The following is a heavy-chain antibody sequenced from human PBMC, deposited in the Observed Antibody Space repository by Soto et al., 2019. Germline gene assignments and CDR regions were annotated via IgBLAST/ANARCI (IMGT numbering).Heavy chain of an antibody. V-gene: IGHV4-39*01. D-gene: IGHD5-12*01. CDR3: ASCGYSGYDLDY. J-gene: IGHJ4*02. Sequence: QLQLQESGPGLVKPSETLSLTCTVSGGSISSSSYYWGWIRQPPGKGLEWIGSIYYSGSTYYNPSLKSRVTLPIDTSKNQFSLKLSSVTAADTAVYYCASCGYSGYDLDYWGQGTLVTVSS. CDR1: GGSISSSSYY. CDR2: IYYSGST.